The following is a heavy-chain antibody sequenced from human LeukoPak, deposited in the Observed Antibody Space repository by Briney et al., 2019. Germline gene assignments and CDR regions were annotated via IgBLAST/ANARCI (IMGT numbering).Heavy chain of an antibody. CDR1: EYTLTELP. Sequence: ASVKVSCMVSEYTLTELPMHWVRQAPGKGLEWVGGFDPEHGKTIYAQKCQGRVTMTEDTSTDTAYMELSSLRSEDTAVYYCATGDPFCSGDCYSPFDYWGQGTLVTVSS. CDR2: FDPEHGKT. CDR3: ATGDPFCSGDCYSPFDY. V-gene: IGHV1-24*01. D-gene: IGHD2-21*02. J-gene: IGHJ4*02.